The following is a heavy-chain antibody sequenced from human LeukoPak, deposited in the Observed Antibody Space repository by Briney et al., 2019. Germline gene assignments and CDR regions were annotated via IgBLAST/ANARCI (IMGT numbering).Heavy chain of an antibody. J-gene: IGHJ6*03. Sequence: SETLSLTCTVSGGSISSYYWSWIRQPAGPGLKSIGHISTSGSTNYNPSLKSRVTMSVDTSKNQFSLKLSSVTAADTAVYYCARRSYGDYYYYYYMDVWGKGTTVTVSS. CDR3: ARRSYGDYYYYYYMDV. CDR2: ISTSGST. D-gene: IGHD4-17*01. CDR1: GGSISSYY. V-gene: IGHV4-4*07.